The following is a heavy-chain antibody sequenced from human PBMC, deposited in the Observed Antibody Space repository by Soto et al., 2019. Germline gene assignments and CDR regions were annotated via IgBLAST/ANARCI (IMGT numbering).Heavy chain of an antibody. CDR1: GYTFTGYY. Sequence: ASVKVSCKASGYTFTGYYMHWVRRAPGQGLEWMGWINPNSGGTNYAQKFQGWVTMTRDTSISTAYMELSRLRSDDTAVYYCARFFWSGYGLSGMDVWGQGTTVTVSS. J-gene: IGHJ6*02. CDR3: ARFFWSGYGLSGMDV. D-gene: IGHD3-3*01. CDR2: INPNSGGT. V-gene: IGHV1-2*04.